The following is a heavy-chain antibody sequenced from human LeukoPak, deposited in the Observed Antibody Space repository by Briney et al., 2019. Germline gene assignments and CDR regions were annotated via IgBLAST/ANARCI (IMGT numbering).Heavy chain of an antibody. CDR1: GFIFSDYY. Sequence: PGGSLRLSCTASGFIFSDYYMSWIRQAPGKGLEWLSFISESGDTRHYIDSVRGRFTISRDSGRNSLYLQMNTLRVEDTAIYYCARDSDDTLTGNFDSWGQGTLVTVSS. J-gene: IGHJ4*02. V-gene: IGHV3-11*01. D-gene: IGHD3-9*01. CDR2: ISESGDTR. CDR3: ARDSDDTLTGNFDS.